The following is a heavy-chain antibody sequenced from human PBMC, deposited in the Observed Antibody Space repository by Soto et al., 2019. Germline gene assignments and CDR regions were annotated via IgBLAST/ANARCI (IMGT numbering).Heavy chain of an antibody. Sequence: SETLSLTCTVSGDSISSHYWSWFRQPPGKGLESIGYIHYTGSPYYNPSLKSRVTISVDTSKKQFSLKLSSVTAADTAVYYCARGSGGVTPEWFDPWGQGPLVTVSS. J-gene: IGHJ5*02. D-gene: IGHD3-16*01. V-gene: IGHV4-59*11. CDR1: GDSISSHY. CDR3: ARGSGGVTPEWFDP. CDR2: IHYTGSP.